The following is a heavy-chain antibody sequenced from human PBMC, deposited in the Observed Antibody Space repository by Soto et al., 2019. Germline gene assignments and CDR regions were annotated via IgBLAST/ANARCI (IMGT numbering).Heavy chain of an antibody. J-gene: IGHJ6*02. CDR2: IIPIFGTA. CDR1: AGTFSSYA. CDR3: ARGYTAGSGYSGYDYYYYGMDV. Sequence: GASVKVSCKASAGTFSSYAISWVRQAPGQGLEWMGGIIPIFGTANYAQKFQGRVTITADESTSTAYMELSSLRSEDTAVYYCARGYTAGSGYSGYDYYYYGMDVWGQGTTVTVSS. V-gene: IGHV1-69*13. D-gene: IGHD5-12*01.